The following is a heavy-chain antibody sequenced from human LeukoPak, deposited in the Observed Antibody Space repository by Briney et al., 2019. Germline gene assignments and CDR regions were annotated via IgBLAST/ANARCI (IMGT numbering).Heavy chain of an antibody. J-gene: IGHJ4*02. Sequence: ASVKVSCKASGYTFTGYYMHWLRQAPGQGLEWMGWINPNSGGTNYAQKFQGRVTMTRDTSISTAYMELSRLRSDDTAVYYCARVGYCTNGVCYKGDYWGQGTLVTVSS. D-gene: IGHD2-8*01. V-gene: IGHV1-2*02. CDR1: GYTFTGYY. CDR3: ARVGYCTNGVCYKGDY. CDR2: INPNSGGT.